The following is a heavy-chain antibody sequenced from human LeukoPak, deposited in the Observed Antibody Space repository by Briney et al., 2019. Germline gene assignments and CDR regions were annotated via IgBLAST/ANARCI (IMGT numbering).Heavy chain of an antibody. CDR3: AIAVVVVPAAIPANAPVDY. Sequence: PSQTLSLTCAVSGGSISSGGYSWSWIRQPPGKGLEWIGYIYHSGSTYYNPSLKSRVTISVDRSKNQFSLKLSSVTAADTAVYYCAIAVVVVPAAIPANAPVDYWGQGTLVTVSS. V-gene: IGHV4-30-2*01. J-gene: IGHJ4*02. CDR2: IYHSGST. D-gene: IGHD2-2*01. CDR1: GGSISSGGYS.